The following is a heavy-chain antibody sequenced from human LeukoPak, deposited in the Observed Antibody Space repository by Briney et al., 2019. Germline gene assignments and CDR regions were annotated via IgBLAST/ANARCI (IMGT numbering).Heavy chain of an antibody. V-gene: IGHV5-51*01. D-gene: IGHD6-6*01. CDR2: IYPGDSDT. CDR1: GYSFTSYW. CDR3: ARSMIAARRGQGGFDY. Sequence: GESLKISCKGSGYSFTSYWIGWVRQMPGKGLEWMGIIYPGDSDTRYSPSFQGQVTISADKSISTAYLQWSSLKASDTAMYYCARSMIAARRGQGGFDYWAREPWSPSPQ. J-gene: IGHJ4*02.